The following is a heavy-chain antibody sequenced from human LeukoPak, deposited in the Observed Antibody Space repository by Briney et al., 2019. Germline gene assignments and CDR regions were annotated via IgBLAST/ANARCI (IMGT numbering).Heavy chain of an antibody. CDR1: GYIFSNYD. Sequence: ASVKVSCKASGYIFSNYDISWVRQATGQGFEWMGWMNPNSGNTGYALEFQGRVTFTTDTSITTAYMEMGRVRSDDTAVYYCARAVRHQLLPDYWGQGTLVTVSS. CDR3: ARAVRHQLLPDY. D-gene: IGHD2-2*01. J-gene: IGHJ4*02. CDR2: MNPNSGNT. V-gene: IGHV1-8*01.